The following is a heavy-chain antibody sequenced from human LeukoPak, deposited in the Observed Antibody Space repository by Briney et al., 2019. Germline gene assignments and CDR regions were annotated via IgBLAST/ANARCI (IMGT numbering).Heavy chain of an antibody. CDR2: IYSDNT. D-gene: IGHD6-19*01. Sequence: GGSLRLSCTVSGFTVSSNSMSWVRQAPGKGLEWVSFIYSDNTHYSDSVKGRFTISRDNSKNTLYLQMNSLRAEDTAVYYCAREARSSGTDFDYWGQGTLVTVSS. V-gene: IGHV3-53*01. CDR3: AREARSSGTDFDY. J-gene: IGHJ4*02. CDR1: GFTVSSNS.